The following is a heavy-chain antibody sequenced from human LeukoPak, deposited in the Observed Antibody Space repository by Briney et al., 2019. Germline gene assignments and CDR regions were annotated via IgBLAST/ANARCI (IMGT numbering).Heavy chain of an antibody. CDR3: ARDLVDYSSSAYYGMDV. CDR2: ISSSSSYI. CDR1: GFTFSSYS. D-gene: IGHD6-6*01. Sequence: NPGGSLRLSCAASGFTFSSYSMNWVRQAPGKGLEWVSSISSSSSYIYYADSVKGRFTISRDNAKNSLYLQRNSLRAEDTAVYYCARDLVDYSSSAYYGMDVWGQGTTVTVSS. V-gene: IGHV3-21*01. J-gene: IGHJ6*02.